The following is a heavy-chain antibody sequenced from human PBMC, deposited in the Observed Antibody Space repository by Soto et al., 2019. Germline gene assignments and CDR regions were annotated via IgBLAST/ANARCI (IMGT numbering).Heavy chain of an antibody. D-gene: IGHD6-6*01. V-gene: IGHV4-34*01. CDR3: ARVWGFRAARRVRMGMDV. CDR2: INHSGST. CDR1: GGSFSVYY. J-gene: IGHJ6*01. Sequence: AGTLSVTCVLYGGSFSVYYWSWIRQPPGKGLEWIGEINHSGSTNYNPSLKSRVTISVDTSKNQFSLKLSSVTAADTAVYYCARVWGFRAARRVRMGMDVWGQGTTVTVSS.